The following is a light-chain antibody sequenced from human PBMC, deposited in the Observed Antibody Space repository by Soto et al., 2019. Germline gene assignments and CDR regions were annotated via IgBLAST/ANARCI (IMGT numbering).Light chain of an antibody. CDR2: ATS. V-gene: IGKV3-15*01. J-gene: IGKJ2*03. CDR3: QQYNNWYS. Sequence: EIVMTQSPATLSVSPGERATLSCRASQSINGNLAWYQRKPGQAPRLLMYATSVRATGIPARFSGSGDGTEYTLTISSLQSEDFAVFYCQQYNNWYSFGQGTKLEIK. CDR1: QSINGN.